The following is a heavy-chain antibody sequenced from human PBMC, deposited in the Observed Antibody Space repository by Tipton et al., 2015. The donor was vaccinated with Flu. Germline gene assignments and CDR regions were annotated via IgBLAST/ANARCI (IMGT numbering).Heavy chain of an antibody. J-gene: IGHJ5*02. CDR3: ARDLGGPGREGGSCYPGS. D-gene: IGHD2-15*01. CDR2: INHSGST. CDR1: GGSFSGYY. Sequence: TLSLTCAVYGGSFSGYYWSWIRQPPGKGLEWIGEINHSGSTNYNPSLKSRVTISVATSKNQFSLKLSSVTAADTAVYYCARDLGGPGREGGSCYPGSWGQGTLVPVSS. V-gene: IGHV4-34*01.